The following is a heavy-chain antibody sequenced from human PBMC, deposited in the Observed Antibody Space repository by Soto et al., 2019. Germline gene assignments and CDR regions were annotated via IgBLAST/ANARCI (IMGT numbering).Heavy chain of an antibody. J-gene: IGHJ4*02. Sequence: EVQLVESGGGLVQPGGSLRLSCVASEFTFSRYWMHWVRQAPGKGLVWVARIAPDGSGRGYADSVKGRFTISRDNAQKTLYLQMSGLSAEDTAVYYCTISPSATSDDWGQGTVVNVSS. CDR1: EFTFSRYW. CDR2: IAPDGSGR. CDR3: TISPSATSDD. V-gene: IGHV3-74*01.